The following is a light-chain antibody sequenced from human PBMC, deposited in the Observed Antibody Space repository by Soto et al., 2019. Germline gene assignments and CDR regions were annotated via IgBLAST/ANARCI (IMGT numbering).Light chain of an antibody. V-gene: IGLV2-11*01. CDR2: DVS. CDR3: CSYAGSPRYV. J-gene: IGLJ1*01. CDR1: SSDVGGYNY. Sequence: QLVLTQPRSESGSPGQSVTISCTGTSSDVGGYNYVSWYQQHPGKAPKVMIYDVSERPSGVPDRFSGSKSGNTASLTISGLQAEDEADYYCCSYAGSPRYVFGTGTKLTVL.